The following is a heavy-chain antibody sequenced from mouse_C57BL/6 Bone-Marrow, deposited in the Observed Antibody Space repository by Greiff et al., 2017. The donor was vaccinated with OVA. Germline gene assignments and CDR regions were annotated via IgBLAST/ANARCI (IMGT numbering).Heavy chain of an antibody. CDR2: IDPEDGDT. J-gene: IGHJ3*01. Sequence: VQLQQSGAELVRPGASVKLSCTASGFNLNDYYLHWVQQRPEQGLEWIGRIDPEDGDTESAPPFQGQATLTADTSYNTPYLQISSLTSEDTAVYYCAQFAYWGQGTLVTVSA. V-gene: IGHV14-1*01. CDR3: AQFAY. CDR1: GFNLNDYY.